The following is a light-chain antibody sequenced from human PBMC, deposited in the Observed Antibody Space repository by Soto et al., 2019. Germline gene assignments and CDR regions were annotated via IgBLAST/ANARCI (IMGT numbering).Light chain of an antibody. CDR2: GNS. Sequence: QSVLTQPPSVSGAPGQRVTISCTGSSSNIGAGYDVHWYQQLPGTAPKLLIYGNSNRPSGVPDRFSGSKSGTSASLAITGLQAEDEADYYCQSYDSSPVFGTGPKVTVL. V-gene: IGLV1-40*01. J-gene: IGLJ1*01. CDR3: QSYDSSPV. CDR1: SSNIGAGYD.